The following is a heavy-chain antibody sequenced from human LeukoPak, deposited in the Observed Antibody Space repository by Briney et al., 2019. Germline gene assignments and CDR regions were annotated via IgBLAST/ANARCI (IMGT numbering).Heavy chain of an antibody. V-gene: IGHV4-34*01. CDR2: INHSGST. CDR1: GGSFSGHY. J-gene: IGHJ5*02. D-gene: IGHD6-6*01. CDR3: ASGTASSSDFPRKFWFDP. Sequence: SETLSLTCAVYGGSFSGHYWSWIRQPPGKGLEWIGEINHSGSTNYNPSLKSRVTISVDTSKNQFSLKLSSVTAADTAVYYCASGTASSSDFPRKFWFDPWGQGTLVTVSS.